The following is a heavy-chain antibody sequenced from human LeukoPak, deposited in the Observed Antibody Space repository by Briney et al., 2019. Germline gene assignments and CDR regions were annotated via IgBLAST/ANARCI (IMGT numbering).Heavy chain of an antibody. CDR2: ISSSSSTK. J-gene: IGHJ5*02. CDR3: ARLTLGCSSTSCYA. Sequence: GGSLRLSCAASGFNFSTYSMNWVRQAPGKGLEWVSYISSSSSTKYYADSVKGRFTISRDNAKNSLYLQMNSLRAEDTAVYYCARLTLGCSSTSCYAWGQGTLVTVSS. D-gene: IGHD2-2*01. CDR1: GFNFSTYS. V-gene: IGHV3-48*01.